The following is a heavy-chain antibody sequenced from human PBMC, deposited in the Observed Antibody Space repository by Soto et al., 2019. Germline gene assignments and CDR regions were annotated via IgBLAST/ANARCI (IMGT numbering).Heavy chain of an antibody. D-gene: IGHD3-9*01. CDR1: GYTFTSYA. CDR3: ARNLMDYDILTGYYMGYYFDY. CDR2: INAGNGNT. J-gene: IGHJ4*02. V-gene: IGHV1-3*01. Sequence: QVQLVQSGAEVKKPGASVKVSCKASGYTFTSYAMHWVRQAPGQRLEWMGWINAGNGNTIYSQKFQGRVTITRDTSARTAYMELSSLRSEDTAVYYCARNLMDYDILTGYYMGYYFDYWGQGTLVTVSS.